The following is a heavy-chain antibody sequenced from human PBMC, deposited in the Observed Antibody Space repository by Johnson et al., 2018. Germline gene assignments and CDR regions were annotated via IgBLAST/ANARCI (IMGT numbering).Heavy chain of an antibody. J-gene: IGHJ4*01. CDR1: GDSISSYS. CDR2: MYYSGST. CDR3: ARHFDS. Sequence: QVQLQESGPGLVKPSETLSLTCTVSGDSISSYSWSWIRQSPGKGLEWIGSMYYSGSTNYTPSLKSRVSISIDTSKNQFSLKLNSVTAADTAVDYCARHFDSWGQCSLVTVYS. V-gene: IGHV4-59*01.